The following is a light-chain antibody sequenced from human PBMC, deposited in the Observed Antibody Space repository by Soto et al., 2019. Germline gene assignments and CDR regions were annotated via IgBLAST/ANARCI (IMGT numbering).Light chain of an antibody. V-gene: IGKV3-11*01. CDR3: QQRDDWPLT. CDR2: AAS. Sequence: ESVLTQCPATLSLSPGERANLSCSASQSVGNVLAWYQQIPGQAPRLLIYAASNMANGIPARFSGSESGTDFTLTISSLEPEDFGVSYCQQRDDWPLTFGGGTKIEIK. CDR1: QSVGNV. J-gene: IGKJ4*01.